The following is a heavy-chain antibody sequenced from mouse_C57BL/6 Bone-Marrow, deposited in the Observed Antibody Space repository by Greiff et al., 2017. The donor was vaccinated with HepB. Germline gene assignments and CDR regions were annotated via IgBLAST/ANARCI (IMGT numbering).Heavy chain of an antibody. D-gene: IGHD1-1*01. CDR1: GFTFSSYG. J-gene: IGHJ1*03. CDR2: ISSGGSYT. V-gene: IGHV5-6*01. Sequence: EVQLQESGGDLVKPGGSLKLSCAASGFTFSSYGMSWVRQTPDKRLEWVATISSGGSYTYYPDSVKGRFTISRDNAKNTLYLQMSSLKSEDTAMYYCASPITTVVATGYFDVWGTGTTVTVSS. CDR3: ASPITTVVATGYFDV.